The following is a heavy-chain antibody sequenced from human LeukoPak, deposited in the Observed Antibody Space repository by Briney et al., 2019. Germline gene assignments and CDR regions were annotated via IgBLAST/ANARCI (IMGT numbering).Heavy chain of an antibody. V-gene: IGHV3-20*04. Sequence: GGSLRLSCEASRFTFDDYGMTWVRQAPGKGLEWISSINWNGGTTSYADSVKGRFTISRDNDKNSLYLQMNSLRAEDTALYYCARGGYRQLAYFDYWGQGALVTVSS. D-gene: IGHD3-16*02. J-gene: IGHJ4*02. CDR2: INWNGGTT. CDR1: RFTFDDYG. CDR3: ARGGYRQLAYFDY.